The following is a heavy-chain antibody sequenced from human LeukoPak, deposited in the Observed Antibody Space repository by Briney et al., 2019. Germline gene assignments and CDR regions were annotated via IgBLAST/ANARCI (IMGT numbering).Heavy chain of an antibody. Sequence: SETLSLTCTVSGGSMSRHYWSWLRQPPGKGLEWIGLIYYSGTTKYSPSLQSRVTILLDTPKNQFSLKLTSVTAADTALYYCARLLDNDSSGYPDTFDMWGQGTMVTVSS. CDR2: IYYSGTT. CDR1: GGSMSRHY. CDR3: ARLLDNDSSGYPDTFDM. D-gene: IGHD3-22*01. V-gene: IGHV4-59*11. J-gene: IGHJ3*02.